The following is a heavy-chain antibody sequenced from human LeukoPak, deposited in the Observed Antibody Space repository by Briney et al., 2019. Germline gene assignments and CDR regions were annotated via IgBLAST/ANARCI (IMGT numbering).Heavy chain of an antibody. CDR2: INPNSGAT. CDR1: GYTFTGNY. Sequence: ASVKVSCKASGYTFTGNYIHWVRQAPGQGLEWMGWINPNSGATNWLQKLQGRLTMTRDTSISTAYMELSSLTSDDTAVYYCARGGPTGTPDYWGQGTLVTVSS. D-gene: IGHD1-1*01. CDR3: ARGGPTGTPDY. J-gene: IGHJ4*02. V-gene: IGHV1-2*02.